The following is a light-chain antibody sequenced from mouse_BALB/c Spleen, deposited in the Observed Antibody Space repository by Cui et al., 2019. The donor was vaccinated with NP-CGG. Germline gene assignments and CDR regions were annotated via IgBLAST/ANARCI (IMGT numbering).Light chain of an antibody. Sequence: QAIVTPESSLTTSPGETVTLTCRSSTGAVTTNNYANWVQEKPDHLFTGLMGGTYNRPPGVPARFSGSLIGDKAALTIAGAQTEDEAIYFCALWYSNHWVFGGGTKLTVL. CDR1: TGAVTTNNY. CDR2: GTY. J-gene: IGLJ1*01. CDR3: ALWYSNHWV. V-gene: IGLV1*01.